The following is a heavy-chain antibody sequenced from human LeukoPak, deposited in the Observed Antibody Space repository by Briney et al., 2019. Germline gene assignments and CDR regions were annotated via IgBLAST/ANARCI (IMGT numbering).Heavy chain of an antibody. V-gene: IGHV3-23*01. D-gene: IGHD3-10*01. CDR1: GFNFNDAA. CDR2: IASSGRNT. J-gene: IGHJ4*02. CDR3: AKSISGVYGSGSWTFDY. Sequence: GGSLRLSCAASGFNFNDAAMTWVRQAPGKGLEWVSLIASSGRNTYYTDSVRGRFTISRDNSKNTLSLQMNSLRAEDTAVYYCAKSISGVYGSGSWTFDYWGQGTLVTVSS.